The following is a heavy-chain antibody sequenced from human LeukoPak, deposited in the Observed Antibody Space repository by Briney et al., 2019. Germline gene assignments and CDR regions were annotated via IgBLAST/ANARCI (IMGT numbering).Heavy chain of an antibody. J-gene: IGHJ4*02. CDR1: GGSISSSNW. CDR3: ARVDGVDTAMVSRYFDY. CDR2: IYHSGST. D-gene: IGHD5-18*01. V-gene: IGHV4-4*02. Sequence: PSGTLSLTYAVSGGSISSSNWWSWVRQPPGKGLEWIGEIYHSGSTNYNPSLKSRVTISVDMSKNQFSLKLSSVTAADTAVYYCARVDGVDTAMVSRYFDYWGQGTLVTVSS.